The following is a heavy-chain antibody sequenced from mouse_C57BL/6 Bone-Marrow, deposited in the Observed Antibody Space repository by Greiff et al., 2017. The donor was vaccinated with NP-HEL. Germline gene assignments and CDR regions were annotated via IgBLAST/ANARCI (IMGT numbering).Heavy chain of an antibody. J-gene: IGHJ2*01. V-gene: IGHV2-5*01. CDR2: IWRGGST. D-gene: IGHD3-2*02. Sequence: VMLVESGPGLVQPSQSLSITCTVSGFSFTSYGVHWVRQSPGKGLEWLGVIWRGGSTDYNAAFMSRLSITKDHSKSPVFFKMNRLQADDTAIYYCAKNVSPDSSGYDYFDYWGQGTTLTVSS. CDR3: AKNVSPDSSGYDYFDY. CDR1: GFSFTSYG.